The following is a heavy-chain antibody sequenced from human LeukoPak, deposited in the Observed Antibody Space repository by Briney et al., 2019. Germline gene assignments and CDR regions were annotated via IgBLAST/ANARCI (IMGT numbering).Heavy chain of an antibody. Sequence: GGSLRLSCGASGFTFSNYIMSWVRQGPGRGLEWVSGISGTTGKTYYADSVKGRFRISRDNFKNTLYLQMDRLRAEDTAVYYCAKGGGETTVEVSAAAGVFHYWGQGTLVTVSS. D-gene: IGHD4-11*01. CDR1: GFTFSNYI. CDR3: AKGGGETTVEVSAAAGVFHY. CDR2: ISGTTGKT. J-gene: IGHJ4*02. V-gene: IGHV3-23*01.